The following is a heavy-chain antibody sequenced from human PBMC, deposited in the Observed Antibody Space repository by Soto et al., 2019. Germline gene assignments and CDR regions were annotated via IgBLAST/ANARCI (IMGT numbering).Heavy chain of an antibody. D-gene: IGHD3-22*01. J-gene: IGHJ6*02. CDR3: TTGLTYYYDSSGYYWAGGMDV. Sequence: PGGSLRLSCAASGFTFSNAWMNWVRQAPGKGLERVGRIKSKSDGETTDYAAPVKGRFTISRDDSKNTLYLQMNSLKTEDTAVYYCTTGLTYYYDSSGYYWAGGMDVWGQGITVTVSS. V-gene: IGHV3-15*01. CDR2: IKSKSDGETT. CDR1: GFTFSNAW.